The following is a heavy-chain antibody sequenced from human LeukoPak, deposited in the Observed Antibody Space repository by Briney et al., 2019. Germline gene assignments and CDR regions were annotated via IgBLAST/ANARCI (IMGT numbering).Heavy chain of an antibody. J-gene: IGHJ4*02. Sequence: SETLSLTCTVSGGSISSISYYWGWIRQPPGKGLEWIGSIYYSGSTYYNPSLKRRVTISVDTSKNQFSLKLSSVPAADTAVYYCASRGGWYPDYFDYWGQGTLVTVSS. CDR2: IYYSGST. CDR1: GGSISSISYY. CDR3: ASRGGWYPDYFDY. V-gene: IGHV4-39*01. D-gene: IGHD6-19*01.